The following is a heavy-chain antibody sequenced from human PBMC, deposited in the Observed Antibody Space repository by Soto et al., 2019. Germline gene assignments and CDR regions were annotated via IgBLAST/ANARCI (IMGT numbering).Heavy chain of an antibody. CDR1: GGSISSSSYY. CDR2: IYYSGST. Sequence: SETLSLTCTVSGGSISSSSYYWGWIRQPPGKGLEWIGSIYYSGSTYYNPSLKSRVTISVDTSKNQFSLKLSSVTAADTAVYYCASHVGGTIFGVVIIRGAWFDPWGQGTLVTVSS. J-gene: IGHJ5*02. D-gene: IGHD3-3*01. V-gene: IGHV4-39*01. CDR3: ASHVGGTIFGVVIIRGAWFDP.